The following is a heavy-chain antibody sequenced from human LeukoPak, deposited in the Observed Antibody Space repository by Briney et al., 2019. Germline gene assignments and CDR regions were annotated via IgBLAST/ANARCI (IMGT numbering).Heavy chain of an antibody. J-gene: IGHJ3*02. CDR2: IYSSGST. V-gene: IGHV4-4*07. Sequence: SETLSLTCTVSGASISSYSWSWIRQPAGKGLEWIGRIYSSGSTNYNPSLKSRVTMSADTSKNHFSLKLSSVTAADTAVYYCARDPAPDAFDIWAKGQWSPSLQ. CDR1: GASISSYS. CDR3: ARDPAPDAFDI.